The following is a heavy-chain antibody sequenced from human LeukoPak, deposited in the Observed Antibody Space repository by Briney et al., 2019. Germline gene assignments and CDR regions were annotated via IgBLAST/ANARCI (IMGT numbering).Heavy chain of an antibody. D-gene: IGHD3-22*01. V-gene: IGHV4-59*11. Sequence: PSETLSLTCTVSGDSISSHYWSWIRQPPGKGLEWIGYIYYSGSTNYNPSLKSRVTISVDTSKNQFSLKLSSVTAADTAVYYCAREPHHYYDSSGYFDYWGQGTLVTVSS. J-gene: IGHJ4*02. CDR2: IYYSGST. CDR3: AREPHHYYDSSGYFDY. CDR1: GDSISSHY.